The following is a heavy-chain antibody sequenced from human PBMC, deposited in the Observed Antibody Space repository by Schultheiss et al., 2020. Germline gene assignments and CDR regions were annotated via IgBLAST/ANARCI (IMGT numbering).Heavy chain of an antibody. V-gene: IGHV4-39*07. J-gene: IGHJ4*02. CDR1: GGSISSSSYY. CDR2: IYYSGST. CDR3: ARDRSSRPGLDY. Sequence: SETLSLTCTVSGGSISSSSYYWGWIRQPPGKGLEWIGSIYYSGSTNYNPSLKSRVTISVDTSKNQFSLKLSSVTAADTAVYYCARDRSSRPGLDYWGQGTLVTVSS.